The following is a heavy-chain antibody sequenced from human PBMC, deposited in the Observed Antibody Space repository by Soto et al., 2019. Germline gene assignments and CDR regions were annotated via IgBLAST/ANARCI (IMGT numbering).Heavy chain of an antibody. D-gene: IGHD2-21*02. V-gene: IGHV3-30-3*01. CDR2: ISYDGRET. Sequence: GGSLRLSCAASGFTFSAYAFHWVRQAPGKGLEWLSVISYDGRETHYADSVEGRFIISRDSSKKTAYLQMNSLRGDDTAVYFCATDPVAVTGSFIDSWGQGTLVTVSS. J-gene: IGHJ4*02. CDR1: GFTFSAYA. CDR3: ATDPVAVTGSFIDS.